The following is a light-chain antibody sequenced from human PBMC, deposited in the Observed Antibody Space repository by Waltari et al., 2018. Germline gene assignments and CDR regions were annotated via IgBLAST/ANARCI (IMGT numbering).Light chain of an antibody. CDR1: SSNIGGND. J-gene: IGLJ2*01. V-gene: IGLV1-47*01. Sequence: QSVLTQPPSASGTPGQRVTISCSGSSSNIGGNDATWYQHLPGPAPKPLIYRNNQRPSGVPERFSGSKSGTSASLAISGLRSEDETDYYCATWDDSLSAVLFGGGTKVTVL. CDR3: ATWDDSLSAVL. CDR2: RNN.